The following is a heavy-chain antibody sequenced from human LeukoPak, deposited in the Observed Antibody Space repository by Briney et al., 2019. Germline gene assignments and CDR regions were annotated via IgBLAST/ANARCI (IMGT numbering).Heavy chain of an antibody. D-gene: IGHD6-19*01. J-gene: IGHJ4*02. CDR1: GNTFTGYY. V-gene: IGHV1-2*02. CDR2: INPNSGGT. CDR3: ARGPVAGDVSFDY. Sequence: ASVKVSCKASGNTFTGYYTHWVRQAPGQGLEWMGWINPNSGGTNHAQKFQGRVTMTRDTSITTAYMELSRLRSDDTAMYYCARGPVAGDVSFDYWDQGTLVTVSS.